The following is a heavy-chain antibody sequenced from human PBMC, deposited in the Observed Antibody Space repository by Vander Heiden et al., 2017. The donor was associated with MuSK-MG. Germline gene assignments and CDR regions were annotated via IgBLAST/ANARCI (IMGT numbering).Heavy chain of an antibody. CDR2: INPKSGGT. D-gene: IGHD5-12*01. CDR1: GYTFTGYS. V-gene: IGHV1-2*02. CDR3: ARVKLATIRYYYHMDV. Sequence: QVQLVQSGAEVREPGASVKVSCEASGYTFTGYSIHWVRQAPGQGLEWMGSINPKSGGTNSAQKFQGRVTMTSDTSISTAYMELSSLRPDDTAVYFCARVKLATIRYYYHMDVWAKGTTVAVSS. J-gene: IGHJ6*03.